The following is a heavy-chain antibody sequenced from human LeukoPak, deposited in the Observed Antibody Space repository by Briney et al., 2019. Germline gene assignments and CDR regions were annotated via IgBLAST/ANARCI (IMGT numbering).Heavy chain of an antibody. J-gene: IGHJ6*02. D-gene: IGHD1-1*01. CDR3: ARIRVSQLERRGPKTDYYYYGMDV. CDR2: ISAYNGNT. V-gene: IGHV1-18*01. Sequence: ASVKVSCKASGYTFTGYGISWVRQAPGQGLEWMGWISAYNGNTNYAQKLQGRVTMTTDTSTSTAYMELRSLRSDDTAVYYCARIRVSQLERRGPKTDYYYYGMDVWGQGTTVTVSS. CDR1: GYTFTGYG.